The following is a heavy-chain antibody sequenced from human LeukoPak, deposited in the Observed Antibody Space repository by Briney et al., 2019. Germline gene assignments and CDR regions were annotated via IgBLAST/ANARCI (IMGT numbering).Heavy chain of an antibody. V-gene: IGHV1-2*02. CDR2: INPNSGGT. CDR1: GYTFTGYY. Sequence: GASVKVSCKASGYTFTGYYMHWVRQAPGQGLEWMGWINPNSGGTNHAQKFQGRVTMTRDTSISTAYMELSRLRSDDTAVYHCARVPPGRRDGYNLGYWGQGTLVTVSS. J-gene: IGHJ4*02. CDR3: ARVPPGRRDGYNLGY. D-gene: IGHD5-24*01.